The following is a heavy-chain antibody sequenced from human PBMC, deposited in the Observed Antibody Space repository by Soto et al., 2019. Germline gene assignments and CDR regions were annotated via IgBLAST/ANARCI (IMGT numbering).Heavy chain of an antibody. V-gene: IGHV5-10-1*01. CDR3: ARSTYYYDSSGYYVGDAFDI. Sequence: PGESLKISCKGSGYSFTSYWISWVRQMPGKGLEWMGRIDPSDSYTNYSPSFQGHVTISADKSISTAYLQWSSLKASDTAMYYCARSTYYYDSSGYYVGDAFDIWGQGTMVTVSS. CDR2: IDPSDSYT. CDR1: GYSFTSYW. D-gene: IGHD3-22*01. J-gene: IGHJ3*02.